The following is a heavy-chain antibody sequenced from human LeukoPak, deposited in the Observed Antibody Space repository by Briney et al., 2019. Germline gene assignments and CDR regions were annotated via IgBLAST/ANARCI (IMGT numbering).Heavy chain of an antibody. CDR2: ISAYNGNT. J-gene: IGHJ3*02. Sequence: ASVKVSCKASGYTFTSYGISWVRQAPGQGLEWMGWISAYNGNTNYAQKLQGRVTMTTDTSTSTAYMELRSLRSDDTAVYYCARGSSELRYFDWLPRNDAFDIWGQGTMVTVSS. D-gene: IGHD3-9*01. CDR1: GYTFTSYG. V-gene: IGHV1-18*01. CDR3: ARGSSELRYFDWLPRNDAFDI.